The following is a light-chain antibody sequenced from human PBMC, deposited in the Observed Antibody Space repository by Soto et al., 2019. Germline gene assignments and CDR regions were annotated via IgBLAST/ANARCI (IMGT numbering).Light chain of an antibody. CDR3: QQSDSVPHT. Sequence: DIQMTQSPSSLSASVGDRVTITCRAIQNMFSYLSWYQHKPGKAPKLLIYAASSLQSGVPSRFSGSGSGTDFALTISSLQPEDFATFYCQQSDSVPHTFGQGTKVEI. CDR1: QNMFSY. CDR2: AAS. J-gene: IGKJ2*01. V-gene: IGKV1-39*01.